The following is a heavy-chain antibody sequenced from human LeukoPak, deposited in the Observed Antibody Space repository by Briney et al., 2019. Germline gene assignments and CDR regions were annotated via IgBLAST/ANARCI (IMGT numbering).Heavy chain of an antibody. J-gene: IGHJ3*02. CDR2: MNPNSGNT. V-gene: IGHV1-8*03. CDR3: ARYRVGATSYAFDI. Sequence: ASVKVSCKASGYTFTSYDINWVRQATGQGLEWMGWMNPNSGNTGYAQKFQGRVTITRNTSISTAYMELSSLRSEDTAVYYCARYRVGATSYAFDIWGQGTMATVSS. CDR1: GYTFTSYD. D-gene: IGHD1-26*01.